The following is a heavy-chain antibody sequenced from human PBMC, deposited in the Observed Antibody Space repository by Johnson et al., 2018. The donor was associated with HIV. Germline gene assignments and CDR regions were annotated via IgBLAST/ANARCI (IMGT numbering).Heavy chain of an antibody. Sequence: EVQLVESGGGLVQPGGSLRLSCVASGFTVSGNYMNWVRPAPGKGLEWVSVIYSGGTVYYADSVKDRFTVSRDDSRNTVFLQMNSLRAEDTAVYYCARDPGNLHCGGDCYPEDAFNIWGQGTMVSVSS. CDR2: IYSGGTV. V-gene: IGHV3-66*01. D-gene: IGHD2-21*02. CDR3: ARDPGNLHCGGDCYPEDAFNI. J-gene: IGHJ3*02. CDR1: GFTVSGNY.